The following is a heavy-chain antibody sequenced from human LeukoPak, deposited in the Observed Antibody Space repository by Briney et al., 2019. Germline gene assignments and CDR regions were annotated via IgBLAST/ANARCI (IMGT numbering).Heavy chain of an antibody. CDR2: INAGNGNT. J-gene: IGHJ3*02. V-gene: IGHV1-3*01. Sequence: ASVKVSCKASGYTFTSYAIHWVRQAPGQRLEWMGWINAGNGNTKYSQNFQGRVTFTRDTSASTVYMELSSLRSEDTALYYCARDERVGATRAGAFDIWGRGTMDTVSS. CDR1: GYTFTSYA. CDR3: ARDERVGATRAGAFDI. D-gene: IGHD1-26*01.